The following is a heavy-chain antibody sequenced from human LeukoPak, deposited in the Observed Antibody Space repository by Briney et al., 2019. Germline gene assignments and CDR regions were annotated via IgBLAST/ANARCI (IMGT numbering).Heavy chain of an antibody. J-gene: IGHJ4*02. Sequence: GGSLRLSCAASGFTFSSYWMSWVRQAPGKGLEWVSSISSSSSYIYYADSVKGRFTISRDNAKNSLYLQMNSLRAEDTAVYYCARDQITGDYYFDYWGQGTLVTVSS. V-gene: IGHV3-21*01. CDR1: GFTFSSYW. D-gene: IGHD7-27*01. CDR2: ISSSSSYI. CDR3: ARDQITGDYYFDY.